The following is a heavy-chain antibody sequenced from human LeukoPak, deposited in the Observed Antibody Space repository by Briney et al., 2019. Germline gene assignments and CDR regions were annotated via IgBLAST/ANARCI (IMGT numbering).Heavy chain of an antibody. CDR3: AKDQDMIVVSDAFDI. J-gene: IGHJ3*02. V-gene: IGHV3-7*01. D-gene: IGHD3-22*01. CDR1: GFTFSRYW. CDR2: IKEDGSEN. Sequence: GGSLRLSCAASGFTFSRYWMTWFRQAPGKGLEWVANIKEDGSENSYVESVKGRFTISRDNSKNTLYLQMNSLRAEDTAVYYCAKDQDMIVVSDAFDIWGQGTMVTVSS.